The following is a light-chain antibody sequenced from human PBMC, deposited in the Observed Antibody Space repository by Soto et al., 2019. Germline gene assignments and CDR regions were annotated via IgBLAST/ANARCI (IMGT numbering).Light chain of an antibody. CDR3: SSYTATNTLVV. V-gene: IGLV2-14*01. CDR1: RSDVGNYDY. J-gene: IGLJ1*01. CDR2: AVS. Sequence: QSALTQPASVSRSPGQSITISCTGARSDVGNYDYVSWYQQHPGKAPKLIMYAVSHRPSGVSSRFSGSKSGNTASLTISGLQAEDEAAYYCSSYTATNTLVVFGTGTKVTVL.